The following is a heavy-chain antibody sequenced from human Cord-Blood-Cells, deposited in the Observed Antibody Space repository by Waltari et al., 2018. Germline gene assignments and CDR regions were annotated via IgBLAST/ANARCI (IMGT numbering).Heavy chain of an antibody. J-gene: IGHJ2*01. V-gene: IGHV1-69*09. CDR3: ARSRPGDWYFDL. D-gene: IGHD7-27*01. CDR1: GGTFSSYA. Sequence: QVQLVQSGAEVKKPGSSVKVSCKASGGTFSSYAISWVRQAPGQGLEWMGRIIPILGIANYAQKFQGRVTITADKSTSTAYMELSSLRSEDTAVYYCARSRPGDWYFDLWGRGTLVTVSS. CDR2: IIPILGIA.